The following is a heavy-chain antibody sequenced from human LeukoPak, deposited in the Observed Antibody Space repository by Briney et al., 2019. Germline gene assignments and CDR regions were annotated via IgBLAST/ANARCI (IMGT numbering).Heavy chain of an antibody. J-gene: IGHJ4*02. D-gene: IGHD1-26*01. V-gene: IGHV4-39*01. CDR2: IYYSGST. CDR1: GGSISSSTYY. CDR3: ARLGHSVTYYVDHYYFEY. Sequence: PSETLSLTCTVSGGSISSSTYYWGWIRQPPGKGLEWIGTIYYSGSTYYNPSRKNRITISVNTSKTQFSLNLSSVTATDTAVYYCARLGHSVTYYVDHYYFEYWGQGTLVTVSS.